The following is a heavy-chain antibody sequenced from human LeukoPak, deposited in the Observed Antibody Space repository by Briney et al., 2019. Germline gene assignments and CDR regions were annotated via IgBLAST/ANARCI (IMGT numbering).Heavy chain of an antibody. CDR3: ARGGSSWFGELSATHYFDY. CDR1: GGSISSSNW. V-gene: IGHV4-4*02. J-gene: IGHJ4*02. Sequence: SGTLSLTCAVSGGSISSSNWWSWVRQPPGKGLEWIGEIYHSGSTNYNPSLKSRVTISVDKSKNQFSLKLSSVTAADTAVYYCARGGSSWFGELSATHYFDYWGQGTLVTVSS. CDR2: IYHSGST. D-gene: IGHD3-10*01.